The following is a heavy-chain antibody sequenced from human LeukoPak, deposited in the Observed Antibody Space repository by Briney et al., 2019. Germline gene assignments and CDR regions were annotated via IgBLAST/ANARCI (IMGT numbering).Heavy chain of an antibody. Sequence: ASVKVSCKASGYTFTSYGISWVRQAPGQGLEWMGWISAYNGNTNYAQKLQGRVTMTTDTSTSTAYMGLRSLRSDDTAVYYCARDQITIFGVVNWFDPWGQGTLVTVSS. CDR3: ARDQITIFGVVNWFDP. J-gene: IGHJ5*02. CDR1: GYTFTSYG. D-gene: IGHD3-3*01. V-gene: IGHV1-18*01. CDR2: ISAYNGNT.